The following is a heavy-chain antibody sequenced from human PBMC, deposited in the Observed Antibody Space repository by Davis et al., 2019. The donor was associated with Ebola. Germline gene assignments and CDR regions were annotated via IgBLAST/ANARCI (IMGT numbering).Heavy chain of an antibody. CDR2: MNPNSGNT. J-gene: IGHJ6*02. Sequence: ASVKVSCKASGYTFTSYGINWVRQATGQGLEWMGWMNPNSGNTGYAQKFQGRVTMTRNTSISTAYMELSSLRSEDTAVYYCARGPQVLEWLFIRNYYYGMDVWGQGTTVTVSS. CDR3: ARGPQVLEWLFIRNYYYGMDV. D-gene: IGHD3-3*01. CDR1: GYTFTSYG. V-gene: IGHV1-8*02.